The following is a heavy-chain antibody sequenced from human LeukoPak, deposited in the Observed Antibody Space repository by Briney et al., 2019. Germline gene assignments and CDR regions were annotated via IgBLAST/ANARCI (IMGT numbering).Heavy chain of an antibody. Sequence: SETLSLTCTVSGGSMNKYYWNWIRQPPGKGLEWIGYIYYSGSTNYNPSLKSRVTISVDTSKNQFSLKLSSVTAADTAVYYCARIHDYGGNSDYWGQGTLVTVSS. CDR1: GGSMNKYY. CDR3: ARIHDYGGNSDY. CDR2: IYYSGST. D-gene: IGHD4-23*01. J-gene: IGHJ4*02. V-gene: IGHV4-59*12.